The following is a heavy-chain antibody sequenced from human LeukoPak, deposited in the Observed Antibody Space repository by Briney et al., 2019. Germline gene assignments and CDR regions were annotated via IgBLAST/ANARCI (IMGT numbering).Heavy chain of an antibody. CDR2: IIPIFGTA. V-gene: IGHV1-69*06. J-gene: IGHJ4*02. Sequence: SVKFSCKASGGTVSSYAISWVRQAPGQGLEWMGGIIPIFGTANYAQKFQGRVTITADKSTSTAYMELSSLRSEDTAVYYCARDPGKDYGDYYFDYWGQGTLVTVSS. CDR1: GGTVSSYA. D-gene: IGHD4-17*01. CDR3: ARDPGKDYGDYYFDY.